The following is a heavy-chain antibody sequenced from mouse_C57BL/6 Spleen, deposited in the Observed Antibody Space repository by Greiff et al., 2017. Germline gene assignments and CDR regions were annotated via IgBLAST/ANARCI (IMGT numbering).Heavy chain of an antibody. Sequence: QVQLQQPGAELVMPGASVKLSCKASGYTFTSYWMHWVKQRPGQGLEWIGEIDPSDSYTNYNQKFKGKSTLTVDKSSSTAYMQLSSLTSEDSAVYYCARVDDWFAYWGQGTLVTVSA. D-gene: IGHD2-3*01. CDR1: GYTFTSYW. V-gene: IGHV1-69*01. CDR3: ARVDDWFAY. J-gene: IGHJ3*01. CDR2: IDPSDSYT.